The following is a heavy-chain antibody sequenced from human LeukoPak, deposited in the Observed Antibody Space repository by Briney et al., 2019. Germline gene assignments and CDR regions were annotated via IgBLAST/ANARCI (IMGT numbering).Heavy chain of an antibody. D-gene: IGHD3-10*01. V-gene: IGHV4-39*01. CDR2: IYYSGST. CDR3: ARQSTMVRGVILNWFDP. Sequence: SEALSLTCTVSGGSISSSSYYWGWIRQPPGKGLEWIGSIYYSGSTYYNPSLKSRVTISVDTSKNQFSLELSSVTAADTAVYYCARQSTMVRGVILNWFDPWGQGTLVTVSS. CDR1: GGSISSSSYY. J-gene: IGHJ5*02.